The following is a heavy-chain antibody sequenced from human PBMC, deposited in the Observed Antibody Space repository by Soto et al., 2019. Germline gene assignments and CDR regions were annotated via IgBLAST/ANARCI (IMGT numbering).Heavy chain of an antibody. J-gene: IGHJ4*02. V-gene: IGHV2-5*02. CDR3: VHRRVQIFDF. D-gene: IGHD1-1*01. CDR2: VYWDDDK. Sequence: QITLKESGPTLVKPTQTLTLTCTFSGFSLSTSGEGVGWIRQPPGKGLEWLALVYWDDDKRYSPSLKSRLTITKDTSKNQVVLTMTNMDPVDTAPYYCVHRRVQIFDFWGQGALVTVSS. CDR1: GFSLSTSGEG.